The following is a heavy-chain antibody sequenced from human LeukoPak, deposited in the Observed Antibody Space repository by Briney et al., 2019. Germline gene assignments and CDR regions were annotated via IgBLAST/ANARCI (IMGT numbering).Heavy chain of an antibody. V-gene: IGHV1-69*05. D-gene: IGHD3-9*01. CDR3: ARGYYDILTGYTSRVDYYYMDV. J-gene: IGHJ6*03. CDR2: IIPIFGTA. CDR1: GGTFSSYA. Sequence: ASVKVSCKASGGTFSSYAISWVRQASGQGLEWMGGIIPIFGTANYAQKFQGRVTITTDESTSTAYMELSSLRSEDTAVYYCARGYYDILTGYTSRVDYYYMDVWGKGTTVTVSS.